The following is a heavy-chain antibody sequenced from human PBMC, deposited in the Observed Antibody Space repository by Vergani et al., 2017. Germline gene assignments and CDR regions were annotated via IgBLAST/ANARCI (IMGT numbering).Heavy chain of an antibody. CDR2: IGVDGDR. V-gene: IGHV3-13*01. CDR3: AKQYFVSGNYLFDY. Sequence: VESGGGLVQPGGSLRLSCTVSGFTFSSNDFHWVRQTAGKGLEWVSSIGVDGDRYYSDSVKGRFTISRDNSKNMLFLQMNNLRTEDTAIYYCAKQYFVSGNYLFDYWGQGTLVTVSS. J-gene: IGHJ4*02. CDR1: GFTFSSND. D-gene: IGHD3-10*01.